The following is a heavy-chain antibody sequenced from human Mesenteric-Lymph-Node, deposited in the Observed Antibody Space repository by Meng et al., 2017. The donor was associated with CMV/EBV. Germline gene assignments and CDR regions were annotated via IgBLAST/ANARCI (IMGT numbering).Heavy chain of an antibody. CDR3: AREDYYGSGSTYYFDY. CDR2: IIPIFGTA. D-gene: IGHD3-10*01. V-gene: IGHV1-69*06. CDR1: GGTFSSYA. J-gene: IGHJ4*02. Sequence: SGGTFSSYANSWVRQAPGQGLEWMGGIIPIFGTANYAQKFQGRVTITADKSTSTAYMELSSLRSEDTAVYYCAREDYYGSGSTYYFDYWGQGTLVTVSS.